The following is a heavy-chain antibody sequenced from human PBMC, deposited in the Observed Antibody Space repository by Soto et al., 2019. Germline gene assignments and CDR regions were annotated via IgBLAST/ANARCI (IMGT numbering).Heavy chain of an antibody. CDR3: ARDGRIAARAWYFDY. D-gene: IGHD6-13*01. CDR2: TYYRSKWYN. CDR1: GDSVSSNSAA. J-gene: IGHJ4*02. Sequence: PSQTLSLTCAISGDSVSSNSAAWDWIRQSPSRGLEWLGRTYYRSKWYNDYAVSVKSRITINPDTSKNQYSLQLNSVTPEDTAVYYCARDGRIAARAWYFDYWGQGTLVTVSS. V-gene: IGHV6-1*01.